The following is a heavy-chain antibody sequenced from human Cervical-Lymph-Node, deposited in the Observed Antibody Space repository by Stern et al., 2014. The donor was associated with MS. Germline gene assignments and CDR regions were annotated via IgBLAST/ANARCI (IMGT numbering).Heavy chain of an antibody. V-gene: IGHV1-69*06. CDR3: ARGAGDNWFDP. CDR1: GG. CDR2: IIPFVGTGTV. Sequence: QVQLGQSGADVKKPGSSVRVSCKASGGISWLRQAPGQGLEWMGGIIPFVGTGTVNYAQNFQGRLTIIADTSTTTTSMDLDSLRFDDTAVYYCARGAGDNWFDPWGQGTLVSVSS. J-gene: IGHJ5*02. D-gene: IGHD3-10*01.